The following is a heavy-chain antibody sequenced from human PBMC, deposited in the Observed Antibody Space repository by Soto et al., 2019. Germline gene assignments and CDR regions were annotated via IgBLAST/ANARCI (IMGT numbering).Heavy chain of an antibody. CDR1: GYSFTSYW. V-gene: IGHV5-51*01. CDR2: IYPGDSDT. D-gene: IGHD3-22*01. CDR3: ARVLSYYYDSSGYYDAFDI. J-gene: IGHJ3*02. Sequence: GESLKISCKGSGYSFTSYWIGWVRQMPGKGLEWMGIIYPGDSDTRYSPSFQGQVTISADKSISTAYLQWSSLKASDTAMYYCARVLSYYYDSSGYYDAFDIWGQGTMVTVSS.